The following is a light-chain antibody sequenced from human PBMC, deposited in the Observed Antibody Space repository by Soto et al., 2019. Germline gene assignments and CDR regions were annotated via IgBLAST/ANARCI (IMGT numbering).Light chain of an antibody. Sequence: EILLTQSPCTLSLSPGERATLSCRASQTISSDYLAWYQQKPGQAPRLLIFGASTRATGIPARFSGSGSGTEFTLTISSLQSEDFAVYYCQQYNNWPRTFGQGTKVDIK. CDR1: QTISSD. V-gene: IGKV3-15*01. J-gene: IGKJ1*01. CDR3: QQYNNWPRT. CDR2: GAS.